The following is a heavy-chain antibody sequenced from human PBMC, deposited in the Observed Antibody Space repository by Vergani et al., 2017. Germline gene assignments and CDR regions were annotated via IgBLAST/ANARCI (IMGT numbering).Heavy chain of an antibody. Sequence: EVQLVESGGGLVKPGGSLRLSCAASGFTFSNAWMSWVRQAPGKGLEWVGRIKSKTDGGTTDYAAPVKGRFTISRDDSKNTLYLQMNSLRAEDTAVYYCARERWFGAGGMDVWGQGTTVTVSS. CDR1: GFTFSNAW. CDR3: ARERWFGAGGMDV. CDR2: IKSKTDGGTT. D-gene: IGHD3-10*01. J-gene: IGHJ6*02. V-gene: IGHV3-15*01.